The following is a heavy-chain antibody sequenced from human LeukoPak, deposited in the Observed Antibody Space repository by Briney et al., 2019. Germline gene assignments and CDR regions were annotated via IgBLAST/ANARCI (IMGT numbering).Heavy chain of an antibody. D-gene: IGHD1-1*01. CDR1: GYTLTELS. J-gene: IGHJ4*02. Sequence: ASVKVSCKVSGYTLTELSMHWVLQAPGKGLEWMGGFDPEDGETVYAQKFQGRVTMTEDTSTDTAYMELSSLRSEDTAVYYCATVVDNWNDFDYWGQGTLVTVSS. CDR3: ATVVDNWNDFDY. V-gene: IGHV1-24*01. CDR2: FDPEDGET.